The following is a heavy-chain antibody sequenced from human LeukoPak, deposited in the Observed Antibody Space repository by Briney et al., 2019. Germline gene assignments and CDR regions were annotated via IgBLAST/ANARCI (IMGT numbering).Heavy chain of an antibody. CDR3: ARRYCSSTSCSYDY. D-gene: IGHD2-2*01. Sequence: SETLSLTCTVSGGSISSSSYYWGWIRQPPGKGLEWIGSIYYSGSTNYNPSLKSRVTISVDTSKTQFSLKLSSVTAADTAVYYCARRYCSSTSCSYDYWGQGTLVIVSS. CDR1: GGSISSSSYY. V-gene: IGHV4-39*07. CDR2: IYYSGST. J-gene: IGHJ4*02.